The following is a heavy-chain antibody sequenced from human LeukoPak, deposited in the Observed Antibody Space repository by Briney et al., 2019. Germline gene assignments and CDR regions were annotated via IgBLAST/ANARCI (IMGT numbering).Heavy chain of an antibody. D-gene: IGHD3-3*01. CDR1: GYTFTGYY. Sequence: GASVKVSCKASGYTFTGYYMHWVRQAPGQGLEWKGWINPNSGGTNYAQKFQGRVTMTRDTSISTAYMELSRLRSDDTAVYYCARDTDDFWSGYYFDYWGQGTLVTVSS. CDR2: INPNSGGT. V-gene: IGHV1-2*02. CDR3: ARDTDDFWSGYYFDY. J-gene: IGHJ4*02.